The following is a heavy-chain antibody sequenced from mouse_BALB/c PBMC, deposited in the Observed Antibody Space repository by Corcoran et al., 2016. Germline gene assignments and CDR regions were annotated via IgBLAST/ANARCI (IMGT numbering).Heavy chain of an antibody. CDR2: INTYTGEP. D-gene: IGHD1-1*01. V-gene: IGHV9-3-1*01. J-gene: IGHJ4*01. CDR1: GYTFTNYG. Sequence: QIQLVQSGPELKKPGETVKISCKASGYTFTNYGMNWVKQAPGKGLKWMGWINTYTGEPTYADDFKGRFAFSLETSASTAYLQINNLKNEDTATYFCARLLRDAMDYWGQGTSVTVSS. CDR3: ARLLRDAMDY.